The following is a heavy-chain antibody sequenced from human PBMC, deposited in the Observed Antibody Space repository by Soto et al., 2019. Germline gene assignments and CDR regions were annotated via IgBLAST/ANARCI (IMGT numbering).Heavy chain of an antibody. CDR1: GFSLSTSGMC. CDR2: IDWDDDK. J-gene: IGHJ4*02. V-gene: IGHV2-70*11. D-gene: IGHD5-12*01. CDR3: ARIGGDSGYDSHLDY. Sequence: SGPTLVKPTQTLTLTCTFSGFSLSTSGMCVSWIRQPPGKALEWLARIDWDDDKYYSTSLKTRLTISKDTSKNQVVLTMTNMDPVDTATYYCARIGGDSGYDSHLDYWGQGTLVTVSS.